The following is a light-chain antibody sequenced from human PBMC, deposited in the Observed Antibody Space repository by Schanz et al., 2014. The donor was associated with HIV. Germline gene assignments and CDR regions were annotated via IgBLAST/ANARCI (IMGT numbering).Light chain of an antibody. CDR3: QSYDKSLSVVV. V-gene: IGLV1-40*02. J-gene: IGLJ2*01. CDR2: GNT. Sequence: QSVLTQPPSVSGAPGQRVTISCTGSGSNIGAGYDVNWYQQVPGTAPKLLIYGNTNRPSGVPDRFSGSRSGTSASLAITGLQADDEADYYCQSYDKSLSVVVFGGGTKLTVL. CDR1: GSNIGAGYD.